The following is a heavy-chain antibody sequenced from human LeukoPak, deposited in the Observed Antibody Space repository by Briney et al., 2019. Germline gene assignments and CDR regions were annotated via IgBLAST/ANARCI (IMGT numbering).Heavy chain of an antibody. CDR3: VRVSDPTTVGSSTYSSSWYLRD. CDR1: GFTFSSYW. Sequence: GGSLRLSCAASGFTFSSYWIHWVRQAPGKELVWVSRINSDGSITDYADSVKGRFTISRDNAKNMLYLQMNSLRAEDTAVYYCVRVSDPTTVGSSTYSSSWYLRDWGQGTLVTVSS. J-gene: IGHJ4*02. V-gene: IGHV3-74*01. D-gene: IGHD6-13*01. CDR2: INSDGSIT.